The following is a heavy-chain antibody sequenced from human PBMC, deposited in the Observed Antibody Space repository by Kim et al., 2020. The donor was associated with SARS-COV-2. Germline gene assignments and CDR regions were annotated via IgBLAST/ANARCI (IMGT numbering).Heavy chain of an antibody. Sequence: SETLSLTCSVSGGSISSSSYYWGWVRQPPGKGLEWIGSIYYTGSTYYNPSLKSRVTISIDTSKNHFSLKLRSVTAADTGVYYCARHFRGNSIRFLGLYYFGSWGQGTLVTVSS. J-gene: IGHJ4*02. D-gene: IGHD3-3*01. CDR2: IYYTGST. V-gene: IGHV4-39*01. CDR1: GGSISSSSYY. CDR3: ARHFRGNSIRFLGLYYFGS.